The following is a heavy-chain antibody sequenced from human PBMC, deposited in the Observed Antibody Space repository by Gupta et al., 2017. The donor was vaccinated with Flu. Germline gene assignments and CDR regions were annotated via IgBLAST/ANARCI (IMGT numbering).Heavy chain of an antibody. Sequence: QVQLQESGPGLVKPSQTLSLTCTVSGGSISSGSYYWSWIRQPAGKGLEWIGRIYTSGSTNYNPSLKSRVTISVDTSKNQFSLKLSSVTAADTAVYYCARGRIYCSSTSCYQYDDAFDIWGQGTMVTVSS. CDR3: ARGRIYCSSTSCYQYDDAFDI. CDR1: GGSISSGSYY. V-gene: IGHV4-61*02. D-gene: IGHD2-2*01. J-gene: IGHJ3*02. CDR2: IYTSGST.